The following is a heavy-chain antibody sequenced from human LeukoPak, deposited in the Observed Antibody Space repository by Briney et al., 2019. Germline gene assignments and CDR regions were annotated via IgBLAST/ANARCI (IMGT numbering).Heavy chain of an antibody. Sequence: GRSLRLSCAASGFTFSSYGMHWVRQAPGKGLEGVAVIWYDGSNKYYADSVKGRFTISRDNSKNTLYLQMNSLRAEDTAVYYCARDGLYDFWSGYYKHYYYYMDVWGKGTTVTVSS. J-gene: IGHJ6*03. D-gene: IGHD3-3*01. V-gene: IGHV3-33*01. CDR1: GFTFSSYG. CDR3: ARDGLYDFWSGYYKHYYYYMDV. CDR2: IWYDGSNK.